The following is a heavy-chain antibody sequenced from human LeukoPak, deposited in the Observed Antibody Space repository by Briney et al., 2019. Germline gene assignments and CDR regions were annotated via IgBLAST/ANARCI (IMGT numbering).Heavy chain of an antibody. V-gene: IGHV4-4*02. CDR1: GGSISSSNW. CDR3: ARVIGVGATKALSN. CDR2: INHSGST. J-gene: IGHJ4*02. D-gene: IGHD1-26*01. Sequence: PSETLSLTCAVSGGSISSSNWWSWVRQPPGKGLEWIGEINHSGSTNYNPSLKSRVTISVDTSKNQFSLKLSSVTAADTAVYYCARVIGVGATKALSNWGQGTLVTVSS.